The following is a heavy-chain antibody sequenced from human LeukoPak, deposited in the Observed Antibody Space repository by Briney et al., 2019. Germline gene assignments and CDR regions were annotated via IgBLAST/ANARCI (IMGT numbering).Heavy chain of an antibody. CDR2: MNPNSGNT. CDR3: ARGHQGYSYGPHYYYYGMDV. D-gene: IGHD5-18*01. V-gene: IGHV1-8*01. Sequence: ASVKVSCKASGYTFTSYDINWVRQATGQGLEWMGWMNPNSGNTGYAQKFQGRVTMTRNTSISTAYMELSSPRSEDTAVYYCARGHQGYSYGPHYYYYGMDVWGQGTTVTVSS. J-gene: IGHJ6*02. CDR1: GYTFTSYD.